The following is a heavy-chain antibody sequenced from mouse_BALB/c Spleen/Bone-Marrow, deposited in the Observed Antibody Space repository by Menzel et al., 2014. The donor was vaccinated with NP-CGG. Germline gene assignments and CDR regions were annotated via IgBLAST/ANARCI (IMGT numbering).Heavy chain of an antibody. J-gene: IGHJ4*01. CDR1: GYTFTSYW. D-gene: IGHD2-3*01. CDR2: INPSNGRT. CDR3: ARSDGYYPYYYAMDY. Sequence: VQLQQSGAELVKPGASVKLSCKASGYTFTSYWMHWVKQRPGQGLEWIGEINPSNGRTNYNEKFKSKATLTVDKSSSTAYMQLSSLTSEDSAVYCCARSDGYYPYYYAMDYWGQGTSVTVSS. V-gene: IGHV1S81*02.